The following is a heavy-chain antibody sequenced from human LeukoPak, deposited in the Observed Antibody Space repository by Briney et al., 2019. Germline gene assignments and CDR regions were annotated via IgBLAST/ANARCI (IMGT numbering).Heavy chain of an antibody. CDR2: MNPNSGNT. V-gene: IGHV1-8*01. CDR3: AKAGIVATMNADWFDP. J-gene: IGHJ5*02. D-gene: IGHD5-12*01. Sequence: ASVKVSCKASGYTFTSYDINWVRQATGQGLEWMGWMNPNSGNTGYAQKFRGRVTMTRGTSISTAYMELSSLRSEDTAVYYCAKAGIVATMNADWFDPWGQGTLVTVSS. CDR1: GYTFTSYD.